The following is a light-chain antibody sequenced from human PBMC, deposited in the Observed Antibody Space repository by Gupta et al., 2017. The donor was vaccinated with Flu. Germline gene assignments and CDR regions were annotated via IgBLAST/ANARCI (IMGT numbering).Light chain of an antibody. CDR2: EVS. V-gene: IGLV2-23*02. Sequence: TGTSSDIVSYNLVSWYQQHPGKAPKVLIYEVSKRPSGLSNRFSGSKSGNTASLTISGLQAEDEAEYYCCSYAGDRDVFGTGTKVTVL. CDR3: CSYAGDRDV. J-gene: IGLJ1*01. CDR1: SSDIVSYNL.